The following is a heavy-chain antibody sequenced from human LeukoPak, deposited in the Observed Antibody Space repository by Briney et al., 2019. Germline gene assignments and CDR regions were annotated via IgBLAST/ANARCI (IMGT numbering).Heavy chain of an antibody. CDR3: ARGRYYYDSSGYYYAFDY. Sequence: PSETLSLTCTVSGGSISNYYWSWIRQPPGKELEWIGYIYYIGSTNYNPSLKRRVTISVDTSKNQFSLKLSSVTAADTAVYYCARGRYYYDSSGYYYAFDYWGQGTLVTVSS. CDR1: GGSISNYY. D-gene: IGHD3-22*01. J-gene: IGHJ4*02. CDR2: IYYIGST. V-gene: IGHV4-59*12.